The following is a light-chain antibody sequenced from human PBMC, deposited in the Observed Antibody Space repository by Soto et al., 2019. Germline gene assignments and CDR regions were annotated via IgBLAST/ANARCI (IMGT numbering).Light chain of an antibody. Sequence: DIVMTQSPDSLAVSLGERATINCRSSQSVLYSSNNMNYLAWYQQKPGQPPKLLIYWASTRESGVPDRFSGSGSGTDFTLTISSLQAEDVAVYYGKQYYSGHTFGGGTKVEIK. CDR3: KQYYSGHT. CDR2: WAS. CDR1: QSVLYSSNNMNY. J-gene: IGKJ4*01. V-gene: IGKV4-1*01.